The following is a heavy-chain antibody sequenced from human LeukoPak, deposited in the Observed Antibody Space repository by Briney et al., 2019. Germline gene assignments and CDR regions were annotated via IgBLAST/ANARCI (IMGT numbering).Heavy chain of an antibody. CDR2: INPNSGGT. CDR3: VRKSATRRTSEFDY. D-gene: IGHD2-15*01. Sequence: ASVKDSCKASGYTFSDYYKHWERQAPGQGLEWMGWINPNSGGTKYAQKFQGRVTMTRDTSISTAYMDLSSLGSDDTAVFYCVRKSATRRTSEFDYWGQGTPVTVSS. J-gene: IGHJ4*02. V-gene: IGHV1-2*02. CDR1: GYTFSDYY.